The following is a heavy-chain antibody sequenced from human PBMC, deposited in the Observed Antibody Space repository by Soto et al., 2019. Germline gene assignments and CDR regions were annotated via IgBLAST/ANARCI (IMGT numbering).Heavy chain of an antibody. CDR1: GCTFSTLA. J-gene: IGHJ5*02. CDR3: DHPPVCNSGTCHAP. Sequence: GASVKVPCKASGCTFSTLAIRWVRQAPGQGLEWLGGIIPIFFTVNYAQKFRGRVTITADKSTTTAYLELSSLRPEDTAVYYCDHPPVCNSGTCHAPWGQGTEVTVSS. D-gene: IGHD1-26*01. CDR2: IIPIFFTV. V-gene: IGHV1-69*06.